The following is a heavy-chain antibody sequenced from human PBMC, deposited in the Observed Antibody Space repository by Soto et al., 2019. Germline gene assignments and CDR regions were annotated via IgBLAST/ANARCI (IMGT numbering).Heavy chain of an antibody. V-gene: IGHV1-69*01. CDR1: GGTFSRYS. CDR2: SIPIFGTA. Sequence: QVQLVQSGVEVKKPGSSVQVSCKASGGTFSRYSINWVRQAPGQGLAWMGESIPIFGTANYAQKFQGRVTMTADASTSTAYMELSSLRSEDTAVYYCARDGGSHSGGIDYWGQGTLVTVSS. D-gene: IGHD1-26*01. J-gene: IGHJ4*02. CDR3: ARDGGSHSGGIDY.